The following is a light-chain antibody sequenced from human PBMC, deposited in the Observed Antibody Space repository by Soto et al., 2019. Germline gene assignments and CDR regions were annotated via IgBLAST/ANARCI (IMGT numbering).Light chain of an antibody. CDR2: LGS. J-gene: IGKJ1*01. CDR1: QSLLHSNGYNY. V-gene: IGKV2-28*01. Sequence: DIVMTQSPLSLPVTPGEPASISCRSSQSLLHSNGYNYLDWYLQKPGQSPQLLIYLGSNRASGVPDRVSGSGSGTDFTLKISRVEAEDVGVYCCMQALQTPWTFGQGTKVEIK. CDR3: MQALQTPWT.